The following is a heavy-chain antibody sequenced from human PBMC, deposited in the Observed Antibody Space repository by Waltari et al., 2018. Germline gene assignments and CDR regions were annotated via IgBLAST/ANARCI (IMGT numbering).Heavy chain of an antibody. V-gene: IGHV3-43*01. Sequence: EVQLVESGGVVVQPGGSLRLSCAASGFTFDDYTMHWVRQARGKGLEWVSLMSWDGGSTYYADSVKGRFTISRDNSKNSLYLQMNSLRTEDTALYYCAKDLAKYSSSWELDYWGQGTLVNVSS. J-gene: IGHJ4*02. D-gene: IGHD6-13*01. CDR1: GFTFDDYT. CDR2: MSWDGGST. CDR3: AKDLAKYSSSWELDY.